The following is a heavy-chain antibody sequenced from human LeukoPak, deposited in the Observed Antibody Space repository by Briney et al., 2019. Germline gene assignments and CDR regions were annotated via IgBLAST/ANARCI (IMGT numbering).Heavy chain of an antibody. CDR2: INHSGST. J-gene: IGHJ4*02. D-gene: IGHD4-17*01. CDR1: GGSFSGYY. V-gene: IGHV4-34*01. Sequence: SETLSLTCAVYGGSFSGYYWSWIRQPPGKGLEWIGEINHSGSTNYNPSLKSRVTISVDTSKNQFSLKLSSVTAADTAVHYCARGSVTTGVAGDYWGQGTLVTVSS. CDR3: ARGSVTTGVAGDY.